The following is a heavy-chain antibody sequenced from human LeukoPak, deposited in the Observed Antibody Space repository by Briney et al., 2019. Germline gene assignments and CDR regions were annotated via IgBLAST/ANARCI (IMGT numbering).Heavy chain of an antibody. Sequence: GGSLRLSCAASGFTFSSYAMSWVRQAPGKGLEWVSAISGSGGSTYYADSVEGRFTISRDNSKNTLYLQMNSLRAEDTAVYYCAKDRMVRGVITNWFDPWGQGTLVTVSS. CDR2: ISGSGGST. CDR1: GFTFSSYA. D-gene: IGHD3-10*01. CDR3: AKDRMVRGVITNWFDP. J-gene: IGHJ5*02. V-gene: IGHV3-23*01.